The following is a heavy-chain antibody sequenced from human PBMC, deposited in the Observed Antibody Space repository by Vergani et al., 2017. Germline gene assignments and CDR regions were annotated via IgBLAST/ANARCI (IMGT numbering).Heavy chain of an antibody. CDR1: GFTFSSYS. D-gene: IGHD4-11*01. Sequence: EVQLVESGGGLVKPGGSLRLSCAASGFTFSSYSMNWVRQAPGKGLEWVSSISSSSSYIYYADSVKGRFTISRDNAKNSLYLQMNSLRAEYTAVYYCARLYSNYDAFDIWGQGTMVTVSS. V-gene: IGHV3-21*01. CDR3: ARLYSNYDAFDI. CDR2: ISSSSSYI. J-gene: IGHJ3*02.